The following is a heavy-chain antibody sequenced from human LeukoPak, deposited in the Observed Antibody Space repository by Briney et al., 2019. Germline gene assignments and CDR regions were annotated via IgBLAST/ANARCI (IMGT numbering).Heavy chain of an antibody. CDR3: ARIRDGYNDAYDI. CDR2: INPSGGST. V-gene: IGHV1-46*01. Sequence: ASVKVSCKASGYTFTSYYMHWVRQAPGQGLEWMGIINPSGGSTSYAQRFQGGVTMTRNTSTSTVYMELSSLRSEDTAVYYCARIRDGYNDAYDIWGQGTMVTVPS. J-gene: IGHJ3*02. CDR1: GYTFTSYY. D-gene: IGHD5-24*01.